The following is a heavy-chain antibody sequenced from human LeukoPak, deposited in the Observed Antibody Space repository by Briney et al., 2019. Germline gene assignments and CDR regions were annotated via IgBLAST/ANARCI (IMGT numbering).Heavy chain of an antibody. CDR2: IRSKGNSYAT. D-gene: IGHD5-18*01. J-gene: IGHJ6*03. CDR1: GFTFSGSA. V-gene: IGHV3-73*01. Sequence: GGSLRLSCAASGFTFSGSAMHWVRQASGKGLEWVGRIRSKGNSYATAYAASVKGRFTISRDDSKNTAYLQMNSLKTEDTAVYYCTRQLPLDTAMVTSRYYYMDVWGKGTTVTVSS. CDR3: TRQLPLDTAMVTSRYYYMDV.